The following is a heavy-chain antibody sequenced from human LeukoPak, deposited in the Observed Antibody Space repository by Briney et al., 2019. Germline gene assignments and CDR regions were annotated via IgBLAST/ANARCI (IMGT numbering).Heavy chain of an antibody. CDR1: GFTFTGYY. Sequence: ASMKLSCKASGFTFTGYYIHWVRQAPGQGLEWMGWVNPNSGGTNYAQKFQGRVTMTRDTSISTAYMELSRLRSDDTAVYYCARGGQYVLHYDSSGYPPRGRWGQGTLVTVSS. D-gene: IGHD3-22*01. CDR2: VNPNSGGT. J-gene: IGHJ4*02. V-gene: IGHV1-2*02. CDR3: ARGGQYVLHYDSSGYPPRGR.